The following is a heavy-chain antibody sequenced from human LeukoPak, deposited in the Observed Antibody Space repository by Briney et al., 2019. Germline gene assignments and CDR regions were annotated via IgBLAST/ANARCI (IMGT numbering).Heavy chain of an antibody. J-gene: IGHJ4*02. CDR3: ARSPAARPYYFDY. D-gene: IGHD6-6*01. CDR1: GFTFSSYA. V-gene: IGHV3-21*01. Sequence: PGGSLRLSCAASGFTFSSYAMSWVRQAPGKGLEWVSSISSSSSYIYYADSVKGRFTISRDNAKNSLYLQMNSLRAEDTAVYYCARSPAARPYYFDYWGQGTLVTVSS. CDR2: ISSSSSYI.